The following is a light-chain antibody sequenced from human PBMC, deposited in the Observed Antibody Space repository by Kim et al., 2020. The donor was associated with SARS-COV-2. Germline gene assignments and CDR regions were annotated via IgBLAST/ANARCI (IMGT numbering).Light chain of an antibody. CDR2: DAS. Sequence: SCGDRISITCRASQDISNYLNWYQQRPGKAPKLLIYDASNLETGVPSRFSGSGSGTDFTLPISGLQPADIGTYYCKQDDSFPITFGQGTRLEIK. V-gene: IGKV1-33*01. CDR3: KQDDSFPIT. CDR1: QDISNY. J-gene: IGKJ5*01.